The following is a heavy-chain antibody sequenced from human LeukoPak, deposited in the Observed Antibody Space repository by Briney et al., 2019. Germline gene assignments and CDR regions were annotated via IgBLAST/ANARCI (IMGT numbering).Heavy chain of an antibody. J-gene: IGHJ6*03. CDR2: ISSSGSTI. Sequence: GGSLRLSRAASGFTFSDYYMSWIRQAPGKGLEWVSYISSSGSTIYYTDSVKGRFTISRDNANNSLYLQMNSLRVEDTAVYYCARAGNYYYMDVWGKGTTVTVSS. V-gene: IGHV3-11*04. CDR3: ARAGNYYYMDV. CDR1: GFTFSDYY.